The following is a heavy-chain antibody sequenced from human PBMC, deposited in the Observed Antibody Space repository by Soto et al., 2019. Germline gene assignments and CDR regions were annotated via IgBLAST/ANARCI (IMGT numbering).Heavy chain of an antibody. V-gene: IGHV1-69*06. Sequence: SVKVSCKASGGTFSSYAISWVRQAPGQGLEWMGGIIPIFGTANYAQKFQGRVTITADKSTSTSYMELRSLRSEDTAVYYCARDVTHRWFDPWGQGTLVTVSS. CDR2: IIPIFGTA. J-gene: IGHJ5*02. CDR3: ARDVTHRWFDP. CDR1: GGTFSSYA.